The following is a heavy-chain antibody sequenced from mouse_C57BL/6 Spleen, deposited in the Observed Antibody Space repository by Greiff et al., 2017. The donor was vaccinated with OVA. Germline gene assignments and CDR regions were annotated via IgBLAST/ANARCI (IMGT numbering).Heavy chain of an antibody. CDR3: TRHGSSYLHWYFDV. Sequence: EVHLVESGGGLVQPGGSMKLSCAASGFTFSDAWMDWVRQSPEKGLEWVAEIRNKANNHATYYAESVTGRFTISRDDSKSSVYLQMNSLRAEDTGIYYCTRHGSSYLHWYFDVWGTGTTVTVSS. V-gene: IGHV6-6*01. D-gene: IGHD1-1*01. CDR1: GFTFSDAW. J-gene: IGHJ1*03. CDR2: IRNKANNHAT.